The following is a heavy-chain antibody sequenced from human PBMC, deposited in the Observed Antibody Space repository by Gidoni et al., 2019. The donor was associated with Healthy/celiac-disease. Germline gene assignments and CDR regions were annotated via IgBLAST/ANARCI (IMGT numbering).Heavy chain of an antibody. CDR3: ARAPFHSDYGDYAGSKSDAFDI. V-gene: IGHV1-18*01. CDR1: GYTFTSYG. D-gene: IGHD4-17*01. CDR2: IRAYKSNT. J-gene: IGHJ3*02. Sequence: QVQLVQSGAEVKKPGASVKVSCKASGYTFTSYGISWVRQAPGQGLEWMGWIRAYKSNTNYAQQLQGRVTMTTDTSTSTAYMELRSLRSDDTAVYYCARAPFHSDYGDYAGSKSDAFDIWGQGTMVTVSS.